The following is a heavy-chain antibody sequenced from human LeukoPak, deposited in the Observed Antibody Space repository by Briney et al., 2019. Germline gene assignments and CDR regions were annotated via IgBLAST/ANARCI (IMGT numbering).Heavy chain of an antibody. D-gene: IGHD5-18*01. V-gene: IGHV1-69*01. Sequence: SVKVSCKASGGTFSSYAISWVRQAPGQGLEWMGGIIPIFGTANYAQKFQGRVTITADESTSTAYMELSSLRSEDTAVYYCARDRDWAGYSYGFYYWGQETLVTVSS. CDR3: ARDRDWAGYSYGFYY. CDR1: GGTFSSYA. CDR2: IIPIFGTA. J-gene: IGHJ4*02.